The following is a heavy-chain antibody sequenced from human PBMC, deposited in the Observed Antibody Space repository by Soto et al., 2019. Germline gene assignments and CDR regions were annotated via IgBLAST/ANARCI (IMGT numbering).Heavy chain of an antibody. D-gene: IGHD3-22*01. CDR2: IVPVFGTP. J-gene: IGHJ3*02. CDR3: TRPSSGYYHDAFDI. V-gene: IGHV1-69*01. Sequence: QVQLMQSGAEVKKPGSSVKVSCKASGGSFPSDTISWVHQAPGQGLEWLGGIVPVFGTPNHAQKFQGRVTISADGSTNTAYMELTSLRPEDTAVYYCTRPSSGYYHDAFDIWGQGTVVTVSS. CDR1: GGSFPSDT.